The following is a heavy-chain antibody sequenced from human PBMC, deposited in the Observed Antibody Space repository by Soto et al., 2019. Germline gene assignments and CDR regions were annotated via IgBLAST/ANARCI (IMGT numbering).Heavy chain of an antibody. V-gene: IGHV3-23*01. CDR1: GFTFSDYA. CDR3: AKDFVRDRFNYNWFDP. CDR2: IGTRDDI. Sequence: GGSLRLSCAASGFTFSDYAMSWVRQAPGTGLEWVSAIGTRDDIFYADSVKGRFTISRDDSKNTLYLQMNSLRAEDTALYYCAKDFVRDRFNYNWFDPWCQGILVTVS. J-gene: IGHJ5*02. D-gene: IGHD2-15*01.